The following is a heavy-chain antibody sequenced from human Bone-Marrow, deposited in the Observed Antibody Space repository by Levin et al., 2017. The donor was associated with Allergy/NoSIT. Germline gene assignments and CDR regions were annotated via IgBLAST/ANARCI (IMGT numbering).Heavy chain of an antibody. CDR2: ISGSGSTT. Sequence: PSETLSLTCVASGFPFSTCAMSWVRQAPGKGLEWVSTISGSGSTTYYADSVKGRFTISRDKSKNTMYLQMHNLRADDTAVYYCAKDGNSGSYYLGDFDYWGQGSLVTVSS. CDR1: GFPFSTCA. J-gene: IGHJ4*02. V-gene: IGHV3-23*01. CDR3: AKDGNSGSYYLGDFDY. D-gene: IGHD3-10*01.